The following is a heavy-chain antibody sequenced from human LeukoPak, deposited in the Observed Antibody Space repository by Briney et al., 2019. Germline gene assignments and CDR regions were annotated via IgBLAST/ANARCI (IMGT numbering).Heavy chain of an antibody. CDR3: AKDMRMASFEH. V-gene: IGHV3-11*01. D-gene: IGHD5-24*01. CDR1: GFTFSDYY. Sequence: KPGGSLRLSCAASGFTFSDYYMSWIRQAPGKGLEWVSYISSSGSTIYYADSVKGRFTISRDNSKNTLYLQINSLRVEDTAVYYCAKDMRMASFEHWGRGTQVTVSS. J-gene: IGHJ4*02. CDR2: ISSSGSTI.